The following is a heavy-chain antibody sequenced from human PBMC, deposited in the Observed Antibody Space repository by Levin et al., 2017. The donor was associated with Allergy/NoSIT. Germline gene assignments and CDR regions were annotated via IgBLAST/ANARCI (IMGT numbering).Heavy chain of an antibody. V-gene: IGHV3-30*18. D-gene: IGHD5-12*01. CDR3: AKDLGIVATPDY. J-gene: IGHJ4*02. CDR2: ISYDGSNK. CDR1: GFTFSSYG. Sequence: PGGSLRLSCAASGFTFSSYGMHWVRQAPGKGLEWVAVISYDGSNKYYADSVKGRFTISRDNSKNPLYLQMNSLRAEDTAVYYCAKDLGIVATPDYWGQGTLVTVSS.